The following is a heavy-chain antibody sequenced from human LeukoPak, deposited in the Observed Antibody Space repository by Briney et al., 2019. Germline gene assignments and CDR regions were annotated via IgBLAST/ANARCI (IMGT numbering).Heavy chain of an antibody. CDR1: GFTVSSNY. D-gene: IGHD2-2*02. J-gene: IGHJ5*02. CDR2: IYSGGST. V-gene: IGHV3-66*01. CDR3: TKTAPAAIYWFDP. Sequence: PGRSLRLSCAASGFTVSSNYMSWVRQAPGKGLEWVSVIYSGGSTYYADSVKGRFTISRDNSKNTLYLQMNSLRAEDTAVYYCTKTAPAAIYWFDPWGQGTLVTVSS.